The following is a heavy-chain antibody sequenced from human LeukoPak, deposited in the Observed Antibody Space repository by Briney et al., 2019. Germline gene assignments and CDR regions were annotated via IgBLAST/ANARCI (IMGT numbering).Heavy chain of an antibody. CDR3: ARASVGWWHDRPYYMDV. V-gene: IGHV3-30*03. CDR2: ISYDGKFQ. J-gene: IGHJ6*03. Sequence: PGRSLRLSCEASGFSFDNFAMDWVRQVPGKGLEWVSVISYDGKFQKYADSVKGRFTISRDNPKNTLYLQMNSLRAEDTAVYYCARASVGWWHDRPYYMDVWGKGTTVTVSS. CDR1: GFSFDNFA. D-gene: IGHD2-8*02.